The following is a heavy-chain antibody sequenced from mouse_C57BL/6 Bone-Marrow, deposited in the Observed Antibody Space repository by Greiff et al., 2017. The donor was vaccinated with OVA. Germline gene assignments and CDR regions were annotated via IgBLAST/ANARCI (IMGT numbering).Heavy chain of an antibody. Sequence: QVQLQQSGAELARPGASVKLSCKASGYTFTSYGISWVKQRTGQGLEWIGEIYPRSGNTYYNEKFKGKATLTADKSSSTAYMELRSLTSEDSAVYFCAREGSYDYDGAWFAYWGKGTLVTVSA. CDR3: AREGSYDYDGAWFAY. J-gene: IGHJ3*01. D-gene: IGHD2-4*01. V-gene: IGHV1-81*01. CDR1: GYTFTSYG. CDR2: IYPRSGNT.